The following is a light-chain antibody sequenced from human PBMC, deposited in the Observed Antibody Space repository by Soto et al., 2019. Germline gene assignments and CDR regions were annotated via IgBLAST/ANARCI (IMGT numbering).Light chain of an antibody. CDR2: EAS. CDR1: QDISNT. CDR3: QQTYSAPRT. V-gene: IGKV1-33*01. Sequence: IQMTQSPSSLSASVGDRVTITCQASQDISNTLNWYQQKPGKAPTLLIHEASNLETGVPSRFSGSGSGTDFTFTISSLQPEDFAAYYCQQTYSAPRTFGQGTKLEIK. J-gene: IGKJ2*01.